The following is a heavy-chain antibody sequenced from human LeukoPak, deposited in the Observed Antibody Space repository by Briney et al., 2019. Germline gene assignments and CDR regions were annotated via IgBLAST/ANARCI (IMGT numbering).Heavy chain of an antibody. Sequence: SETLSLTCTVSGGSISSSSYYWGWIRQPPGKGLGWIGSIYYSGSTYYNPSLKSRVTISVDTSKNQFSLKLSSVTAADTAVYYCARDRTIRGYTFDMWGQGTMVTVSS. CDR2: IYYSGST. V-gene: IGHV4-39*07. CDR1: GGSISSSSYY. D-gene: IGHD5-12*01. CDR3: ARDRTIRGYTFDM. J-gene: IGHJ3*02.